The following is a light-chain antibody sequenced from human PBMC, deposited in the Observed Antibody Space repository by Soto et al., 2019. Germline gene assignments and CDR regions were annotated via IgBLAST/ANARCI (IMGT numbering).Light chain of an antibody. CDR2: GAS. Sequence: EIVLTQSPGTLPLSPGERATLPCRASQSVSNSYLAWYQQKPGQAPRLLMYGASNRATDIPDRFSGSGSGTDFTLTISRLEPEDFAVYYCQQYGTSLYTFGQGTKLEIK. CDR1: QSVSNSY. V-gene: IGKV3-20*01. J-gene: IGKJ2*01. CDR3: QQYGTSLYT.